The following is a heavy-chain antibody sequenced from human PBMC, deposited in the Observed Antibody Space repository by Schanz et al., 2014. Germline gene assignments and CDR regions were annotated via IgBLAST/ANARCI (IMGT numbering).Heavy chain of an antibody. CDR3: AKAEYDIMTDSYSRLDP. D-gene: IGHD2-21*02. Sequence: QVQLVQSGAEVKKPGASVKVSCKASGYTFTSYGISWVRQAPGQGLEWMGWISAYNGNRNYPQKLQGRVTMTTDTATSTAYMELRIMRSDDAAEYYCAKAEYDIMTDSYSRLDPWGQGTLVTVSS. CDR2: ISAYNGNR. J-gene: IGHJ5*02. V-gene: IGHV1-18*01. CDR1: GYTFTSYG.